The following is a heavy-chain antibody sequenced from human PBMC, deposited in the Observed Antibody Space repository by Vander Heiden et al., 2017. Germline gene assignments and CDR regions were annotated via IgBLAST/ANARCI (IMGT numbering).Heavy chain of an antibody. CDR3: ARCGSTWYVY. V-gene: IGHV1-2*02. CDR1: GNTFTGYY. D-gene: IGHD6-13*01. CDR2: INPNNGDT. J-gene: IGHJ4*02. Sequence: QVQLVQSAAAVKKPGASVTVSCKDSGNTFTGYYMHWARQAPGQGLEWMGWINPNNGDTNYAQKFQGRVTLTRDTSITTAYMELRRLTSDDTAVYYCARCGSTWYVYWGQGTLVTVSS.